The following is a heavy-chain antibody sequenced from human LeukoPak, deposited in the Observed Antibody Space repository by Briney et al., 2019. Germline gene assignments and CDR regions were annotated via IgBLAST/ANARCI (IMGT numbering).Heavy chain of an antibody. CDR1: GDSVSSNSAA. Sequence: SQTLSLTCAISGDSVSSNSAAWNWIRQSPSRGLEWLGRTYYRSKWYNDYAVSVKSRITINPDTSKNQFSLQLNSVTPENTAVYYCAREVSWTTGSTKRGSFDYWGQGTLVTVSS. CDR2: TYYRSKWYN. V-gene: IGHV6-1*01. J-gene: IGHJ4*02. D-gene: IGHD1-1*01. CDR3: AREVSWTTGSTKRGSFDY.